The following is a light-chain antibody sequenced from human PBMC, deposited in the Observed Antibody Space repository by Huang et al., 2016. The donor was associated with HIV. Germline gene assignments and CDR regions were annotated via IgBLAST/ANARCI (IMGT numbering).Light chain of an antibody. CDR1: QGISSY. J-gene: IGKJ1*01. CDR2: AAS. CDR3: QQYYSYPPT. Sequence: AIRITQSPSSLSASTGDRVTITCRASQGISSYLAWYQKKPGKAPKLLIYAASTVQSGVPSRFSGSGSGTDFTLTISCLQSEDFATYYCQQYYSYPPTFGQGTKVEIK. V-gene: IGKV1-8*01.